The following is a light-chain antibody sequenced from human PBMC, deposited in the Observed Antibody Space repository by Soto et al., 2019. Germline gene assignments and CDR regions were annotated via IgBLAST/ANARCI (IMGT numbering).Light chain of an antibody. V-gene: IGKV3-15*01. J-gene: IGKJ1*01. Sequence: EIVLTQSPGTVSLSPGERATLSCRASQSVTSSYLAWYQQKPGQAPRLLIYGASTRASGIPARFSGSGSGTEFTLTISSLQSEDFAIYYCQQYNNWPRTFGQGTKV. CDR3: QQYNNWPRT. CDR1: QSVTSSY. CDR2: GAS.